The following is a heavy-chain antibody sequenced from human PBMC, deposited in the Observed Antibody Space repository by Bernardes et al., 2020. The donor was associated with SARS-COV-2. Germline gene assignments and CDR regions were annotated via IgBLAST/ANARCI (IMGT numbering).Heavy chain of an antibody. V-gene: IGHV3-74*01. J-gene: IGHJ4*02. D-gene: IGHD5-12*01. CDR1: GFTLGSYW. Sequence: GPSLCLSCAASGFTLGSYWMHWARQAPGKGLVWVSRINPDGSTTTYADSVKGRFTVSRDNAENTLYLQMNSLRADDTAVYYCTRGGYEPFDYWGQGTLVTVS. CDR2: INPDGSTT. CDR3: TRGGYEPFDY.